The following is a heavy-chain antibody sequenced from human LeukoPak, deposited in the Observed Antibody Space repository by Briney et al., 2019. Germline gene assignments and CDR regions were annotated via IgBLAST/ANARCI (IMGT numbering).Heavy chain of an antibody. D-gene: IGHD7-27*01. V-gene: IGHV3-30*02. CDR2: IRYDGSNK. CDR3: ANTKWGYFDY. CDR1: GFTFSSYG. J-gene: IGHJ4*02. Sequence: SGGSLRLSCAASGFTFSSYGMHWVRQAPGKGLEWVAFIRYDGSNKYYAGSVKGRFTISRDNSKNTLYLQMNSLRAEDTAVYYCANTKWGYFDYWGQGTLVTVSS.